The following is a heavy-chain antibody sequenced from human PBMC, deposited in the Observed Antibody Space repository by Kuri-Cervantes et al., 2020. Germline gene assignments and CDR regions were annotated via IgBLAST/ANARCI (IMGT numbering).Heavy chain of an antibody. V-gene: IGHV1-69*02. CDR1: GGTFSSYT. Sequence: SVKVSCKASGGTFSSYTISWVRQAPGQGLEWMGRIIPILGIANYAQKFQGRVTITADKSTSTAYMELSSLRSEDTAVYYCARGIPAGWRNSHVSWFDPWGQGTLVTVSS. CDR2: IIPILGIA. D-gene: IGHD4-23*01. J-gene: IGHJ5*02. CDR3: ARGIPAGWRNSHVSWFDP.